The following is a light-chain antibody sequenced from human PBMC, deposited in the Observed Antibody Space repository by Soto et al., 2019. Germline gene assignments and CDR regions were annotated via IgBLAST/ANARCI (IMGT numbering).Light chain of an antibody. V-gene: IGKV3-15*01. J-gene: IGKJ4*01. CDR1: QSVSNN. Sequence: EIVMTQSPGTLSVSPGERVTLSCRASQSVSNNLAWYQQKPGQAPRLLIYDASTRVTGIPARFSGSGSGTEFTLTISSLQSEDFAVYYCQQYNNWPLTFGGGTKVEIK. CDR3: QQYNNWPLT. CDR2: DAS.